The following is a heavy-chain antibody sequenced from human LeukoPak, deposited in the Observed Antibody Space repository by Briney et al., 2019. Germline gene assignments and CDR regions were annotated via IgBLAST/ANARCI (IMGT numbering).Heavy chain of an antibody. V-gene: IGHV1-69*05. CDR3: ASCFYDSSGYYYYFDY. CDR1: GGTFSSYA. J-gene: IGHJ4*02. D-gene: IGHD3-22*01. Sequence: GASVKVSCKASGGTFSSYAISWARQAPGQGLEWMGGIIPILGTANYAQKFQGRVTITTDESTSTAYMELSSLRSEDTAVYYCASCFYDSSGYYYYFDYWGQGTLVAVSS. CDR2: IIPILGTA.